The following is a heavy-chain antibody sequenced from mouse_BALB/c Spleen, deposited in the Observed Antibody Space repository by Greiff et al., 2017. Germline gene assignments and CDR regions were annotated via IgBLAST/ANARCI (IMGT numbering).Heavy chain of an antibody. CDR2: IDPYNGGT. Sequence: VHVKQSGPELVKPGASVKVSCKASGYAFTSYNMYWVKQSHGKSLEWIGYIDPYNGGTSYNQKFKGKATLTVDKSSSTAYMHLNSLTSEDSAVYYCAVWPDWYFDVWGAGTTVTVSS. V-gene: IGHV1S135*01. D-gene: IGHD2-10*02. CDR3: AVWPDWYFDV. J-gene: IGHJ1*01. CDR1: GYAFTSYN.